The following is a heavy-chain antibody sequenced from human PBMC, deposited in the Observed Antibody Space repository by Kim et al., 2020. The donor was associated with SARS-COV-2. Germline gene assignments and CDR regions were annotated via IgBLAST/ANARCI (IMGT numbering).Heavy chain of an antibody. J-gene: IGHJ5*02. CDR1: GGSFSGYY. V-gene: IGHV4-34*01. CDR2: INHSGST. D-gene: IGHD3-10*01. Sequence: SQTLSLTCAVYGGSFSGYYWSWIRQPPGKGLEWIGEINHSGSTNYNPSLKSRVTISVDTSKNQFSLKLSSVTAADTAVYYCARGGYYGSGSYIDPWGQGTLVTVSS. CDR3: ARGGYYGSGSYIDP.